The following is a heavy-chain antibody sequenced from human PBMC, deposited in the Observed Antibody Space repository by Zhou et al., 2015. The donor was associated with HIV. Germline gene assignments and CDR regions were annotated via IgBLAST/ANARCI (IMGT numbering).Heavy chain of an antibody. V-gene: IGHV1-69*01. Sequence: QVQLVQSGAEVKKPGSSVKVSCKASGGTFSSYAISWVRQAPGQGLEWMGGIIPIFGTANYAQKFQGRVTITADESTSTAYMELSSLRSEDTAVYYCARDQRVHGDYDWRRWFDPWGQGTLVTVSS. CDR1: GGTFSSYA. CDR3: ARDQRVHGDYDWRRWFDP. J-gene: IGHJ5*02. CDR2: IIPIFGTA. D-gene: IGHD4-17*01.